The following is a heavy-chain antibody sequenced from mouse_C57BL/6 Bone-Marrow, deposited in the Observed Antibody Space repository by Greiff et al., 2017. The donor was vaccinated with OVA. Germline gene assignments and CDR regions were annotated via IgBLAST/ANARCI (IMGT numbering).Heavy chain of an antibody. CDR1: GFTFTGYY. J-gene: IGHJ2*01. CDR3: ARYTSSYDY. D-gene: IGHD1-1*01. V-gene: IGHV7-3*01. Sequence: EVKLVESGGGLVQPGGSLSLSCAASGFTFTGYYMSWVRQPPGKALEWLGFIRNKANGYTTEYSASVKGRFTITREKSHSILYLQMNALRAEDSATYYCARYTSSYDYWGQGTTLTVSS. CDR2: IRNKANGYTT.